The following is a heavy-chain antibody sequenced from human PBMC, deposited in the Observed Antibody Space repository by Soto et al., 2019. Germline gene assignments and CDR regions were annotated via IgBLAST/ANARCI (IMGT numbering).Heavy chain of an antibody. D-gene: IGHD6-19*01. CDR1: GGSVSSGSYY. J-gene: IGHJ6*02. V-gene: IGHV4-61*01. CDR2: IYYSGST. CDR3: AREGVAVAGTVAYYYYGMDV. Sequence: SETLSLTCTVSGGSVSSGSYYWSWIRQPPGKGLGWIGYIYYSGSTNYNPSLKSRVTISVDTSKNQFSLKLSSVTAADTAVYYCAREGVAVAGTVAYYYYGMDVWGQGTTVTVSS.